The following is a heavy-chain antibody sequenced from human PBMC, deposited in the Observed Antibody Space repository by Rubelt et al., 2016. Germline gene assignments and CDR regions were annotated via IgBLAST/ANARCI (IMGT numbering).Heavy chain of an antibody. D-gene: IGHD5-12*01. CDR1: VGSISSGGYY. CDR3: ARDSGYDFHY. CDR2: IYYSGST. V-gene: IGHV4-31*03. J-gene: IGHJ4*02. Sequence: RGKPSQTLSLTCTVSVGSISSGGYYWSWIRQHPGKGLEWIGYIYYSGSTYYNPSLKSRVTISVDTSKNQFSLKLSSVTAADTAVYYCARDSGYDFHYWGQGTLVTVSS.